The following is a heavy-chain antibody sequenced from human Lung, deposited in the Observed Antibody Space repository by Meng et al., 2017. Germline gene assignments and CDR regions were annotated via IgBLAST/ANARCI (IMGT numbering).Heavy chain of an antibody. CDR3: ARDEDISAAGKLFGDY. CDR1: GYNFPDYW. CDR2: IDPKSGDT. V-gene: IGHV1-2*06. D-gene: IGHD6-13*01. Sequence: QGQPVQSWVEVKKPGASGNVSCKPSGYNFPDYWLHWVRRAPGQGLEWMGRIDPKSGDTHYAQRFQGRVTMTGDTSISTAYMELSGLRSDDTAMYYCARDEDISAAGKLFGDYWGQGTLVTVSS. J-gene: IGHJ4*02.